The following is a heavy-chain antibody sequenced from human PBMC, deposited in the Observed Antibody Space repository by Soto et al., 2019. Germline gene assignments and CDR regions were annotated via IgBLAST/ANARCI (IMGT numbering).Heavy chain of an antibody. D-gene: IGHD4-17*01. Sequence: QGQLVQSGAEVKKPGSSVKVSCKASGGTFSSYAISWVRQAPGQGLAWMGGIMPIFGTANYAQKFQGRVTIGADESTSRAYKELISLRSEDTAVYYCASESASVLRRHAPDAFDIWGQGTMVTVSS. J-gene: IGHJ3*02. CDR1: GGTFSSYA. CDR2: IMPIFGTA. V-gene: IGHV1-69*01. CDR3: ASESASVLRRHAPDAFDI.